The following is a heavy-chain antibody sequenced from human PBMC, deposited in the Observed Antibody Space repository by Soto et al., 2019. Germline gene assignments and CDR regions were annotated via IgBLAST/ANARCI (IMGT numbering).Heavy chain of an antibody. Sequence: EVQLLESGGGLVQPGGSLRLSCAASGFTFSSYAMSWVRQAPGKGLEWVSAISGSGGSTYYADSVKGRFTISRDNSKNTLYLQMNSLRAEDTAVYYCANNYGDYLVGFYVDYWGQGTLVTVSS. CDR3: ANNYGDYLVGFYVDY. V-gene: IGHV3-23*01. D-gene: IGHD4-17*01. CDR2: ISGSGGST. J-gene: IGHJ4*02. CDR1: GFTFSSYA.